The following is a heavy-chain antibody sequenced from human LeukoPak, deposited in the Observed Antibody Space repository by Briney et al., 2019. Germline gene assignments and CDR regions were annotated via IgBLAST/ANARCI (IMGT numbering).Heavy chain of an antibody. CDR3: AKITGYALDNWFDP. CDR1: GYTFTSYD. CDR2: MNPNSGNT. J-gene: IGHJ5*02. V-gene: IGHV1-8*01. Sequence: AASVKVSCKASGYTFTSYDINWVRQATGQGLEWMGWMNPNSGNTGYAQKFQGRVTMTRNTSISTAYMELGSLTSEDTAVYYCAKITGYALDNWFDPWGQGTLVTVSS. D-gene: IGHD1-20*01.